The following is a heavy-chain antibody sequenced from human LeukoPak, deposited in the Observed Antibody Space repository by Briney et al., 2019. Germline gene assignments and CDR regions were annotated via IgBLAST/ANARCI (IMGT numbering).Heavy chain of an antibody. Sequence: SGGSLRLSCAASGFTFSSYGMHWVRQAPGKGLEWVAVIWYDGSNKYYADSAKGRFTISRDNSKNTLYLQMNSLRAEDTAVYYCARDYHGDYGHFDYWGQGTLVTVSS. CDR1: GFTFSSYG. CDR3: ARDYHGDYGHFDY. D-gene: IGHD4-17*01. J-gene: IGHJ4*02. CDR2: IWYDGSNK. V-gene: IGHV3-33*01.